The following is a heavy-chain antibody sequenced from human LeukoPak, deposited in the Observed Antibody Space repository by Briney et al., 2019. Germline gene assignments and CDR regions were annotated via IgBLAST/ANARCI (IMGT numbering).Heavy chain of an antibody. Sequence: GGSLRLSCAASGFTFSSYWMHWVRQAPGKGLVWVSRINSDGSSTSYADSVKGRFTISRDNAKNTLYLQMNSLRAEDTAVYYCAKDALHCGGDCYHPGAFDIWGQGTMVTVSS. CDR3: AKDALHCGGDCYHPGAFDI. V-gene: IGHV3-74*01. CDR1: GFTFSSYW. D-gene: IGHD2-21*02. CDR2: INSDGSST. J-gene: IGHJ3*02.